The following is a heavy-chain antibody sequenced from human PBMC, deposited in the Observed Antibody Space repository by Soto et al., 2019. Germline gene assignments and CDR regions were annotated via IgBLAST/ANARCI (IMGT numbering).Heavy chain of an antibody. V-gene: IGHV3-23*01. D-gene: IGHD1-7*01. Sequence: PGGSLRLSCAASGFTFSSYAMSWVRQAPGKGLEWVSAISGSGGSTYYADSVKGRFTISRDNSKNTLYLQMNSLRAEDTAIYYCESKITGTTYFGYWGQGTLVTVSS. J-gene: IGHJ4*02. CDR2: ISGSGGST. CDR3: ESKITGTTYFGY. CDR1: GFTFSSYA.